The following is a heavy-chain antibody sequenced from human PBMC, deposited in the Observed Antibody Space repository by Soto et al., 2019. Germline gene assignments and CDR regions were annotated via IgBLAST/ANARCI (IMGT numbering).Heavy chain of an antibody. CDR1: GFTFSSYG. V-gene: IGHV3-30*18. CDR3: AKDYSQYYDFWSGYYNLYYYYYYGMDV. Sequence: GGSLRLSCAASGFTFSSYGMHWVRQAPGKGLEWVAVISYDGSNKYYADSVKGRFTISRDNSKNTLYLQMNSLRAEDTAVYYCAKDYSQYYDFWSGYYNLYYYYYYGMDVWGQGTTVTVSS. J-gene: IGHJ6*02. CDR2: ISYDGSNK. D-gene: IGHD3-3*01.